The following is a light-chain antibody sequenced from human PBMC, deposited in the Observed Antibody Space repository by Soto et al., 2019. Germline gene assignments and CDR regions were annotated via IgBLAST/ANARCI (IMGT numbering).Light chain of an antibody. CDR3: QKYNSAPLS. Sequence: DIQMTQSPSSLSASVGDRVTITCRASQGISNYLAWYQQKPGKVPKLLIYAPSTLHSGVPSPFSGSGSGTDFTLTISTLQPDDAATYYCQKYNSAPLSFGQGTRLEIK. CDR2: APS. J-gene: IGKJ5*01. CDR1: QGISNY. V-gene: IGKV1-27*01.